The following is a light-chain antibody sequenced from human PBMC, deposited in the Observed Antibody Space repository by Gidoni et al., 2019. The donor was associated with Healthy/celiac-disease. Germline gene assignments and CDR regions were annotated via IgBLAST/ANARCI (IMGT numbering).Light chain of an antibody. CDR3: QTWGTGIGV. CDR2: LNSDGSH. CDR1: SGHSSYA. V-gene: IGLV4-69*01. J-gene: IGLJ2*01. Sequence: QLVLTQSPSASASLGASVKLTCTLSSGHSSYAIAWHQQPPEKGPRYLMKLNSDGSHSKGDGIPDRFSGSSSGAARYLTISSLQSEDEADYYCQTWGTGIGVFGGGTKLTVL.